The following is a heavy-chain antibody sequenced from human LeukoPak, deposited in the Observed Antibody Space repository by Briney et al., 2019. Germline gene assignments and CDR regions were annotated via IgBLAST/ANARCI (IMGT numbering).Heavy chain of an antibody. V-gene: IGHV1-18*01. CDR3: ARAKEIVVVPAAEFDP. D-gene: IGHD2-2*01. Sequence: ASVKVSCKASGYTFTSYGISWVRQAPGQGLEWMGWISAYNGNTNYAQKLQGRVTMTTDTSTSTAYMELRSLRSDDTAVYYCARAKEIVVVPAAEFDPWGQGTLVTVSS. CDR1: GYTFTSYG. CDR2: ISAYNGNT. J-gene: IGHJ5*02.